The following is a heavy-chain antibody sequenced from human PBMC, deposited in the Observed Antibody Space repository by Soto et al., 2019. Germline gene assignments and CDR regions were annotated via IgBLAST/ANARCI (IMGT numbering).Heavy chain of an antibody. V-gene: IGHV3-30*18. CDR1: GFTFSTYG. D-gene: IGHD5-12*01. J-gene: IGHJ3*02. CDR3: AKDVAGWLQLNDAFDI. Sequence: GGSLRLSCAASGFTFSTYGMHWVRQAPGKGLEWVAVISYDGSNKYYADSVKGRFTISRDNSKNTLYLQMNSLRTEDTAMYYCAKDVAGWLQLNDAFDIWGQGTMLTVSS. CDR2: ISYDGSNK.